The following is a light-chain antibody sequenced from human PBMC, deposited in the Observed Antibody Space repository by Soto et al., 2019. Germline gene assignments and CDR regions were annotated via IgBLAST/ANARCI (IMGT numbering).Light chain of an antibody. V-gene: IGKV2-28*01. CDR3: ILALLPPT. Sequence: DIVMTQSPLSLTVTPGEPASISCRSSQSLLDRNGYNYLDWYLQKPGQSPQLLIYLGSSRASGLPHRFSCRGSATHFNLIISIVEAEHVALYYFILALLPPTFGQGPKVEIK. J-gene: IGKJ1*01. CDR1: QSLLDRNGYNY. CDR2: LGS.